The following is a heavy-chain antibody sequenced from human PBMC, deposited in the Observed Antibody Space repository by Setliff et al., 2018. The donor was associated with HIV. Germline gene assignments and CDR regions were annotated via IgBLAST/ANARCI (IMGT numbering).Heavy chain of an antibody. Sequence: SETLSLTCTVSGGSVSGYFWSWIRQPPGRGLEWIGYIYYDGTTNSNPSLKSRVTISVTPSKNQFSLKLSSVTAADPALYFCARATFGSTSSGINYYMDVWGKGTTVTVSS. J-gene: IGHJ6*03. D-gene: IGHD3-10*01. CDR1: GGSVSGYF. CDR3: ARATFGSTSSGINYYMDV. CDR2: IYYDGTT. V-gene: IGHV4-59*02.